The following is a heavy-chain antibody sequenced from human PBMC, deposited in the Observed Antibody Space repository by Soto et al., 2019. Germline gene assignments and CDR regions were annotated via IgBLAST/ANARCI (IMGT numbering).Heavy chain of an antibody. Sequence: GGSLRLSCAASTLTFSKYAMNWVRQAPGKGLEWVSAMSGRGSSTYYADSGKGRFTISRDNSNNTLYLQMNNLRAEDTAIYYCANTAYREEDGHNPFHYRGQGTLVPVSS. D-gene: IGHD1-26*01. CDR2: MSGRGSST. V-gene: IGHV3-23*01. CDR3: ANTAYREEDGHNPFHY. J-gene: IGHJ4*02. CDR1: TLTFSKYA.